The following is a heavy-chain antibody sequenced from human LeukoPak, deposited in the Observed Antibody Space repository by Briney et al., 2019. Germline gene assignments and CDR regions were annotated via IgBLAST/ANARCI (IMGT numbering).Heavy chain of an antibody. CDR3: ARRRRYQLLFFDY. CDR2: IYHSGST. V-gene: IGHV4-38-2*01. J-gene: IGHJ4*02. CDR1: GYSISSGYY. D-gene: IGHD2-2*01. Sequence: PSETLSLTCAVSGYSISSGYYWGWIRQPPGKGLEWIGSIYHSGSTYYNPSLKSRVTISVDTSKNQFSLKLSSVTAADTAVYYCARRRRYQLLFFDYWGQGTLVTVSS.